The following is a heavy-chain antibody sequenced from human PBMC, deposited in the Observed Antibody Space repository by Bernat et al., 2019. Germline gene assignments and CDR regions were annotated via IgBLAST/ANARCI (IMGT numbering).Heavy chain of an antibody. CDR2: IYHSGST. CDR1: GYSISSGYY. CDR3: ARDVPGESGYDLEIFDY. V-gene: IGHV4-38-2*02. J-gene: IGHJ4*02. Sequence: QVQLQESGPGLVKPSETLSLTCAVSGYSISSGYYWGWIRQPPGKGLEWIGSIYHSGSTYYNPSLKSRVTISVDTSKNQFSLKLSSVTAADTAVYYCARDVPGESGYDLEIFDYWGQGTLVTVS. D-gene: IGHD5-12*01.